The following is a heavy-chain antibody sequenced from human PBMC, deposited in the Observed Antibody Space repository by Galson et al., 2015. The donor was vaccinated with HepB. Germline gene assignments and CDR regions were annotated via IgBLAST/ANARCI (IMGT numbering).Heavy chain of an antibody. V-gene: IGHV3-48*01. CDR1: GFTFNSYS. CDR2: ISSSSSTT. CDR3: ARDRGYSGYDGFDP. Sequence: SLRLSCAASGFTFNSYSMNWVRQAPGKGLEWVSYISSSSSTTYYADSVKGRFTISRDNAKNSLYLQMNSLRAEDTAVYYCARDRGYSGYDGFDPWGQGTLVTVSS. J-gene: IGHJ5*02. D-gene: IGHD5-12*01.